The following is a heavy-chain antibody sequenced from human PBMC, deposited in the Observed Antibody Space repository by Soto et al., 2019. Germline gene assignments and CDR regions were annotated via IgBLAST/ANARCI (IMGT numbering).Heavy chain of an antibody. V-gene: IGHV1-69*01. Sequence: SVKFSCKASAGTFSRYAISWVRQAPGQGREWMGGIIPIFGTANYAQKFQGRVTITADESTSTAYMELSSLRSEDTAVYYCARGGFSASHYYYGMDVWGQGTTVTVSS. J-gene: IGHJ6*02. CDR1: AGTFSRYA. CDR2: IIPIFGTA. CDR3: ARGGFSASHYYYGMDV. D-gene: IGHD3-10*01.